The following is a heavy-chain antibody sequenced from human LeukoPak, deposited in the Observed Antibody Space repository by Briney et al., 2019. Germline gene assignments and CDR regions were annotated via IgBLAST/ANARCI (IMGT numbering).Heavy chain of an antibody. Sequence: GASVKVSCKASGYTFTSYYMHWVRQAPGQGLEWMGIINPGGGSTSYAQEFQGRVTMTRDTSTSTIYMELGSLRSEDTAVYSCARECTAASGTSGSRWFDPWGQGTLVTVSS. D-gene: IGHD6-13*01. CDR3: ARECTAASGTSGSRWFDP. CDR2: INPGGGST. CDR1: GYTFTSYY. V-gene: IGHV1-46*01. J-gene: IGHJ5*02.